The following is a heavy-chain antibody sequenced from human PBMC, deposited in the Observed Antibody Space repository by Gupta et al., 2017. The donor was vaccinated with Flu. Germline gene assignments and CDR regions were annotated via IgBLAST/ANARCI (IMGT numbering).Heavy chain of an antibody. CDR2: IKNNADAGTT. J-gene: IGHJ5*02. CDR1: GFTFSSAW. D-gene: IGHD6-13*01. CDR3: TPDISGIAARS. Sequence: EVQLVESGGGLVKPGGSLRLSCTASGFTFSSAWMSWVRQAPGKGLEWVGRIKNNADAGTTEYAAPVKGRFTISRDDSKNTLYLQMNSLKTEDTAVYYCTPDISGIAARSWGQGTLVTVSS. V-gene: IGHV3-15*01.